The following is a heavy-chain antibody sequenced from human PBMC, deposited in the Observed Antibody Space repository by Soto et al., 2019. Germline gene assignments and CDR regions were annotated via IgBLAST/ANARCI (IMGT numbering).Heavy chain of an antibody. J-gene: IGHJ6*02. CDR2: IYYSGST. Sequence: SETLSLTCTVSGGSISSGGYYWSWIRQHPGKGLEWIGYIYYSGSTYYNPSLKSRVTISVDTSKNQFSLKLSSVTAADTAVYYCARASPDYYDILTGSLDYYGMDVWGQGTTVTVSS. CDR1: GGSISSGGYY. D-gene: IGHD3-9*01. CDR3: ARASPDYYDILTGSLDYYGMDV. V-gene: IGHV4-31*03.